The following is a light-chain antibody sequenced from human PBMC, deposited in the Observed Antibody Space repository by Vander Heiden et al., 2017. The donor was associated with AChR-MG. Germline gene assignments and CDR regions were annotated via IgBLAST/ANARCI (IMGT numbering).Light chain of an antibody. CDR3: QQYGSSLFT. V-gene: IGKV3-20*01. CDR1: QSVNSSY. Sequence: ESVFTQSPGTLSLSPGEGATLSCSASQSVNSSYLAWYQQKPGQAPRFLIYGASSRATGIPDRFSGSGSGTDFTLTISRLEPEDFAVYYCQQYGSSLFTFGSGTKVDIK. J-gene: IGKJ3*01. CDR2: GAS.